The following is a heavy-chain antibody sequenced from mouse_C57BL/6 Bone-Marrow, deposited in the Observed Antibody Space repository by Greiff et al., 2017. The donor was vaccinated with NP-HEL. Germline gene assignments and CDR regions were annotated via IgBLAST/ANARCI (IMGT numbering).Heavy chain of an antibody. CDR3: ARRGYYGSSYLDWYFDV. CDR2: IYPGDGDT. Sequence: QVQLQQSGPELVKPGASVKISCKASGYAFSSSWMNWVKQRPGKGLEWIGRIYPGDGDTNYNGKFKGKATLTADKSSSTAYMQLSSLTSEDSAVYFCARRGYYGSSYLDWYFDVWGTGTTVTVSS. V-gene: IGHV1-82*01. J-gene: IGHJ1*03. D-gene: IGHD1-1*01. CDR1: GYAFSSSW.